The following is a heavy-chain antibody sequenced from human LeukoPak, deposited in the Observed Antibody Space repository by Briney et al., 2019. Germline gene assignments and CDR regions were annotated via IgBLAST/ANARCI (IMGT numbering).Heavy chain of an antibody. CDR2: INHSGST. J-gene: IGHJ4*02. CDR3: ARGNDRHTPSERGDCSGGSCSTETYYFDY. D-gene: IGHD2-15*01. Sequence: SETLSLTCAVYGGSFSGYYWSWIRQPPGKGREGIGEINHSGSTNYNPSLKSRVTISVDTYKNQFSLKLSSVTAADTAVYYCARGNDRHTPSERGDCSGGSCSTETYYFDYWGQGTLVTVSS. CDR1: GGSFSGYY. V-gene: IGHV4-34*01.